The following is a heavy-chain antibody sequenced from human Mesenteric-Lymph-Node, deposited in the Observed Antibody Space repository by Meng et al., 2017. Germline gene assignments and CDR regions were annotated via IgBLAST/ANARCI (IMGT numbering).Heavy chain of an antibody. CDR2: VSYSGST. CDR3: ARGLYSGYDSDY. V-gene: IGHV4-59*08. J-gene: IGHJ4*02. D-gene: IGHD5-12*01. Sequence: SETLSLTCSISGGSISTYYWNWIRQPPGKGLDWIGYVSYSGSTNYNPSLKSRVTISVDTSKNQFSLKLSSVTAADTAVYYCARGLYSGYDSDYWGQGTLVTVSS. CDR1: GGSISTYY.